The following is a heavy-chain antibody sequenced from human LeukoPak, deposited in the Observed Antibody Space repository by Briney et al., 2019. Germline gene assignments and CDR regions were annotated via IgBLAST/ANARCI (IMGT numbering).Heavy chain of an antibody. J-gene: IGHJ5*02. CDR3: ARAPHPRYNWFDP. Sequence: SETLSLTCTVSGGSISSGGYYCSWIRQHPGKGLEWIGYIYYSGSTYYNPSLKSRVTISVDTSKNQFSLKLSSVTAADTAVYYCARAPHPRYNWFDPWGQGTLVTVSS. V-gene: IGHV4-31*03. CDR2: IYYSGST. CDR1: GGSISSGGYY.